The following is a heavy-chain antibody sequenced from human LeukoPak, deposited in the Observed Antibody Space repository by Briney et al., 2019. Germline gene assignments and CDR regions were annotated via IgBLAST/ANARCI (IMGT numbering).Heavy chain of an antibody. V-gene: IGHV3-48*01. CDR2: ISESSSSK. J-gene: IGHJ3*02. Sequence: PGGSLRLSCAVSGLTFSSYSMNWVRQAPGKGLEWVSHISESSSSKHYADSVRGRFTVSRDNAKNSLYLQMNSLRAEDTAVYYCARGGGGPDAFDIWGQGTMVTVSS. CDR3: ARGGGGPDAFDI. CDR1: GLTFSSYS.